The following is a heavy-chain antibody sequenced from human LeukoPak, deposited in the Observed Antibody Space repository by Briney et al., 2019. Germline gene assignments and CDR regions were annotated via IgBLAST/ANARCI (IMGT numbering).Heavy chain of an antibody. CDR3: ARVSTVVTPTGMDV. CDR1: GGSFSGYY. Sequence: SETLSLTCAVYGGSFSGYYWSWIRQPPGKGLEWIGEINHSGSTNYNPSLKSRVTISVDTSKNQFSLKLSSATAADTAVYYCARVSTVVTPTGMDVWGQGTTVTVSS. CDR2: INHSGST. J-gene: IGHJ6*02. D-gene: IGHD4-23*01. V-gene: IGHV4-34*01.